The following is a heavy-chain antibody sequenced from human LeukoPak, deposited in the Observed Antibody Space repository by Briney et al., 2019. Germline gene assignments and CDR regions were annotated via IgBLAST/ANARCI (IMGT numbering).Heavy chain of an antibody. CDR1: GGSISSGGYY. J-gene: IGHJ4*02. CDR2: IYYSGST. V-gene: IGHV4-31*03. CDR3: ARGRRRKGWEPQLFDY. D-gene: IGHD1-26*01. Sequence: SQTLSLTCTVSGGSISSGGYYWSWIRQHPGKGLEWIGYIYYSGSTYYNPSLKSRVTISVDTSKNQFSLKLSSVTAADTAVYYCARGRRRKGWEPQLFDYWGQGTLVTVSS.